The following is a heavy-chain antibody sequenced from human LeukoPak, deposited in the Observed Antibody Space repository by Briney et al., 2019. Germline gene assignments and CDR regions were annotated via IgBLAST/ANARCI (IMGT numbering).Heavy chain of an antibody. CDR3: ARGIETGYYYYYMDV. D-gene: IGHD3-9*01. V-gene: IGHV3-23*01. CDR2: ISGGAAST. CDR1: GFTFSSYA. J-gene: IGHJ6*03. Sequence: GGSLRLSCAASGFTFSSYAMSWVRQAPGKGLEWVSSISGGAASTDYVDSVKGRFTISRDNSKNTLYLQMNSLRAEDTAVYYCARGIETGYYYYYMDVWGKGTTVTVSS.